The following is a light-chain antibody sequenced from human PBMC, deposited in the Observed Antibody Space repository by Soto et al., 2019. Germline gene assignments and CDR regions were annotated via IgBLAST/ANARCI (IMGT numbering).Light chain of an antibody. V-gene: IGKV3-20*01. CDR3: QQYVSWT. J-gene: IGKJ1*01. CDR2: GTS. Sequence: EIVLTQSPGTLSVSPGERATLSCRASQTISSNYLAWYQQNPGQAPSLLIYGTSSRATGIPDRFSGSGSGTDFTLTISRLEHEDSAIYYCQQYVSWTFGQGTKVEIK. CDR1: QTISSNY.